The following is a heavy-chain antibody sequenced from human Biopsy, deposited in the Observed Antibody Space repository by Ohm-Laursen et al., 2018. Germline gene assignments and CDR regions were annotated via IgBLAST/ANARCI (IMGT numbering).Heavy chain of an antibody. Sequence: ASVKVSCKASGYTFSLYHIHWVRQAPGQGLEWMGLIDPDGGRTSFGQNFQGRVTMTSDTSTGTAYLELTRLRSDDTAVYYCARDPYCSGGNCYSPLDHWGQGTLVTVSA. CDR1: GYTFSLYH. CDR3: ARDPYCSGGNCYSPLDH. CDR2: IDPDGGRT. J-gene: IGHJ4*02. D-gene: IGHD2-15*01. V-gene: IGHV1-2*02.